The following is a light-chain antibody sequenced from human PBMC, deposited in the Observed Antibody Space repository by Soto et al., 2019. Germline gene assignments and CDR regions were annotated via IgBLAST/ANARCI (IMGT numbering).Light chain of an antibody. Sequence: AIQLTQSPSSLSASVGDRVTITCRASQGISSALAWYQKKPGKAPKLLIYDASSLESGVPSRFSGSGSGTDFTLTISSLQPADFATYYCQQFNSYPLTFGGGTKVDIK. CDR2: DAS. V-gene: IGKV1-13*02. CDR1: QGISSA. J-gene: IGKJ4*01. CDR3: QQFNSYPLT.